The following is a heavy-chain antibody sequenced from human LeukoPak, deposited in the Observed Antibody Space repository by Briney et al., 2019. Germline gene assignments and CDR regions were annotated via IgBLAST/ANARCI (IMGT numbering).Heavy chain of an antibody. J-gene: IGHJ4*02. CDR1: GFTVSSNY. D-gene: IGHD3-3*01. CDR2: IYSGGST. CDR3: AKSFFGVVIRPAPSDY. Sequence: GGSLRLSCAASGFTVSSNYMSWVRQAPGKGLEWVSVIYSGGSTYYADSVKGRFTISRDNSKNTLYLQMNSLRAEDTAVYYCAKSFFGVVIRPAPSDYWGQGTLVTVSS. V-gene: IGHV3-66*01.